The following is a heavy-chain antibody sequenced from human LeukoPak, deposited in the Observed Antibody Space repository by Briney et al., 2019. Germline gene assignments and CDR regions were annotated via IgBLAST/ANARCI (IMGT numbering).Heavy chain of an antibody. CDR3: ARALIVVVPAAIPAYYYYGMDV. CDR2: INRSGST. Sequence: PSETLSLTCAVYGGSFSGYYWSWIRQPPGKGLEWIGEINRSGSTNYNPSLKSRVTISVDTSKNQFSLKLSSVTAADTAVYYCARALIVVVPAAIPAYYYYGMDVWGQGTTATVSS. CDR1: GGSFSGYY. J-gene: IGHJ6*02. D-gene: IGHD2-2*01. V-gene: IGHV4-34*01.